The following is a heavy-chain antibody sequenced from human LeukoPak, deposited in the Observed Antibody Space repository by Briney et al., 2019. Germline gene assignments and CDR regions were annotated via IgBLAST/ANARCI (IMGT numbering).Heavy chain of an antibody. J-gene: IGHJ4*02. CDR3: AKLYRSGWYAPY. V-gene: IGHV3-23*01. CDR2: ISGSGGNT. CDR1: GFTFRRYG. D-gene: IGHD6-19*01. Sequence: GGTLRLSCAASGFTFRRYGMSWVRQAPGKGLEWVSAISGSGGNTFYGDSVKGRFTISRDNSRNTLYLQMNSLRAEDTAVYYCAKLYRSGWYAPYWGQGTLVTVSS.